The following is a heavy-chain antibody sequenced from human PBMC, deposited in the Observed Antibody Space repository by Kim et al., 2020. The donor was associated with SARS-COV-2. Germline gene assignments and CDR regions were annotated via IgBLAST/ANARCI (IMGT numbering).Heavy chain of an antibody. J-gene: IGHJ6*03. Sequence: ASVKVSCKASGYTFTSYDINWVRQATGQGLEWMGWMNPISGNTGYAQKFQGRVTMTRNTSISTAYIELSSLRSEDTAVDYCARGHLKSIVVVIAPRPYYYYMDVWGKGTTVTVSS. CDR3: ARGHLKSIVVVIAPRPYYYYMDV. D-gene: IGHD2-21*01. CDR2: MNPISGNT. CDR1: GYTFTSYD. V-gene: IGHV1-8*01.